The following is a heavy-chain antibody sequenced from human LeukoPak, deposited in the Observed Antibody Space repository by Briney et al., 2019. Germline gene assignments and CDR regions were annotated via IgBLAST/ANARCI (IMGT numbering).Heavy chain of an antibody. V-gene: IGHV4-39*01. CDR1: GGSISSSSYY. J-gene: IGHJ5*02. CDR2: IYYSGST. Sequence: SETLSLTCTVSGGSISSSSYYWGWIRQPPGKGLEWIGSIYYSGSTYYNPSLKSRVTISVDTSKNQFSLKLSSVTAADTAVYYCARGDFMVRGVIDWFDPWGQGTLVTVSS. CDR3: ARGDFMVRGVIDWFDP. D-gene: IGHD3-10*01.